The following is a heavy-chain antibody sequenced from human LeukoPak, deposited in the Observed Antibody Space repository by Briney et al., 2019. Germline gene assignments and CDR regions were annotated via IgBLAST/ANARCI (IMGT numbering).Heavy chain of an antibody. CDR1: GYTFTSYG. V-gene: IGHV1-18*01. CDR2: IGAYNGNT. J-gene: IGHJ6*03. CDR3: ARAPRPWQLPNYYYYMDV. D-gene: IGHD2-15*01. Sequence: ASVKVSCKASGYTFTSYGISWVRQAPGQGLEWMGWIGAYNGNTNYAQKLQGRVTMTTDTSTSTAYMELRSLRSDDTAVYYCARAPRPWQLPNYYYYMDVWGKGTTVTVSS.